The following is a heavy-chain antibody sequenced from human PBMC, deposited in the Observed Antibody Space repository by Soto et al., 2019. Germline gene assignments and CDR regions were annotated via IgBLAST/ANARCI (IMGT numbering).Heavy chain of an antibody. J-gene: IGHJ6*02. D-gene: IGHD3-9*01. Sequence: GGSLRLSCAASGFTFSSYAMHWVRQAPGKGLEWVAVISYDGSNKYYADSVKGRFTISRDNSKNTLYLQMNSLRAEDTAVYYCARDELRYFDWLNFYYGMDVWGQGTTVTVSS. CDR2: ISYDGSNK. V-gene: IGHV3-30-3*01. CDR1: GFTFSSYA. CDR3: ARDELRYFDWLNFYYGMDV.